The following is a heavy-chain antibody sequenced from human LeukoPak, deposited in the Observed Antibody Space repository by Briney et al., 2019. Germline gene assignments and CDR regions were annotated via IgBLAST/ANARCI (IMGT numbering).Heavy chain of an antibody. Sequence: ASVKVSCKASGYTFTSYYMHWVRQAPGKGLELVANIKQDRSEKYYVDSVKGRFTISRDNAKNSLYLQMNSLRAEDTAFYYCAINGGGDSGYGNFDYWGQGTLVTVSS. J-gene: IGHJ4*02. V-gene: IGHV3-7*03. CDR1: GYTFTSYY. CDR3: AINGGGDSGYGNFDY. CDR2: IKQDRSEK. D-gene: IGHD5-12*01.